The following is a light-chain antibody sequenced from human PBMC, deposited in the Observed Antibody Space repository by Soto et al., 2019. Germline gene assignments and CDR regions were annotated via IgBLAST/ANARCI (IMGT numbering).Light chain of an antibody. CDR3: QQYDSSPRT. CDR2: GAS. CDR1: QTLSSN. J-gene: IGKJ1*01. Sequence: ETVEPHSTLTLSISGRDSAPLSCRASQTLSSNLAWYQQKPGQAPRPLIYGASTRATGIPDRFSGSGSGTDFTLTISRLEPEDFAVYYCQQYDSSPRTFGEGTKVDIK. V-gene: IGKV3-20*01.